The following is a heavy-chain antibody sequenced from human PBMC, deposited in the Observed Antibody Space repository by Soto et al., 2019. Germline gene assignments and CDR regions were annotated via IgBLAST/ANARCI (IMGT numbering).Heavy chain of an antibody. CDR3: ARGLNGYLHYFDY. D-gene: IGHD5-18*01. Sequence: ASVKLSCTYSGYPFTHYGITWVRQAPGQRLEWMGWINAGNGNTKYSQKFQGRVTITRDTSASTAYMELSSLRSEDTAVYYCARGLNGYLHYFDYWGQGTLVTVSS. CDR2: INAGNGNT. V-gene: IGHV1-3*01. J-gene: IGHJ4*02. CDR1: GYPFTHYG.